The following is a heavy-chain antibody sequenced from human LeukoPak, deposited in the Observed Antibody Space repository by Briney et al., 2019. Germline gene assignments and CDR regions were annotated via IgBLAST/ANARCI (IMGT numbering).Heavy chain of an antibody. CDR2: IYYSGST. V-gene: IGHV4-59*01. J-gene: IGHJ5*02. Sequence: PSETLSLTCTVSGGSISSYYWSWLRQPPGKGLEWIGYIYYSGSTNYNPSLKSRVTISVDTSKNQFSLKLSSVTAADTAVYYCARDQGNWFDPWGQGTLVTVSS. CDR3: ARDQGNWFDP. CDR1: GGSISSYY.